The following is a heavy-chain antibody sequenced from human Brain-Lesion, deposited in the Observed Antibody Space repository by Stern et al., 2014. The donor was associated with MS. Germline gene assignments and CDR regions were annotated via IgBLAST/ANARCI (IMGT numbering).Heavy chain of an antibody. V-gene: IGHV4-39*01. CDR2: IYYSGFT. CDR3: ARHDSVPRPSQLYSARDRGPGYFDY. D-gene: IGHD1-26*01. Sequence: QVQLVQSGTGLVKPSETLSLTCTVSGGSISSSTYYWAWIRQPPGQGLEWIGNIYYSGFTYYNPSLKSRVPISVDRSKNQFSLKLSSVTAADTAIYYCARHDSVPRPSQLYSARDRGPGYFDYWGQGTLVTVSS. J-gene: IGHJ4*02. CDR1: GGSISSSTYY.